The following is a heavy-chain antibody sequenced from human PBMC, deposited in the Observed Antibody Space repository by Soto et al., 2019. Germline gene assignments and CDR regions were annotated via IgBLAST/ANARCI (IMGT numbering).Heavy chain of an antibody. CDR2: ISYDGSIE. Sequence: AGGSLTLTCTASGFTFSSYAMHWVRQAPGKGLEWVAVISYDGSIEFYADSVKGRFTISRDDFKNTMFLQMGSLRVEDTAVYYCARGLRYFGLGLAFGYWGEGPLVTVPS. D-gene: IGHD3-9*01. CDR3: ARGLRYFGLGLAFGY. V-gene: IGHV3-30-3*01. CDR1: GFTFSSYA. J-gene: IGHJ4*02.